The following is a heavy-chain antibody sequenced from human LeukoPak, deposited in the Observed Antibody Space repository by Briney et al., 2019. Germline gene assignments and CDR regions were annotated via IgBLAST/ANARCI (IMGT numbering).Heavy chain of an antibody. CDR2: IIPIFGTA. V-gene: IGHV1-69*13. CDR3: ARGEKTRYCSSTSCYFIWFDP. J-gene: IGHJ5*02. CDR1: GGTFSSYA. Sequence: SVKVSCKASGGTFSSYAISWVRQAPGQGLEWMGGIIPIFGTANYAQKFQGRVTITADESTSTAYMELSSLRSEDTAVYYCARGEKTRYCSSTSCYFIWFDPWGQGTLVTVSS. D-gene: IGHD2-2*01.